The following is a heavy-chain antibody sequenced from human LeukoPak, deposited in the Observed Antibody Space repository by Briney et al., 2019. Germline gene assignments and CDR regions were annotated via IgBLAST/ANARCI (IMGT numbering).Heavy chain of an antibody. CDR1: GFMFRSYG. CDR3: TTEAHYYGSGSYGYGGK. V-gene: IGHV3-23*01. Sequence: GGTLRLSCAASGFMFRSYGMNWVRQAPGKGLEWVSGITGSGDITYYADSVKGQFTISRDNSKNTLYLQMNSLKTEDTAIYYCTTEAHYYGSGSYGYGGKWGQGTLVIVSS. D-gene: IGHD3-10*01. CDR2: ITGSGDIT. J-gene: IGHJ4*02.